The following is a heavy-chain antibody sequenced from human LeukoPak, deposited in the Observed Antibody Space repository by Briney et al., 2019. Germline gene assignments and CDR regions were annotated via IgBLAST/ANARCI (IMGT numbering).Heavy chain of an antibody. CDR1: GGSISSYY. V-gene: IGHV4-4*07. CDR3: ARHWDFWSGYYGFGFDP. CDR2: IYTSGST. D-gene: IGHD3-3*01. J-gene: IGHJ5*02. Sequence: SETLSLTCTVSGGSISSYYWTWIRQPAGKGLEWIGRIYTSGSTNYNPSLKSRVTMSVDTSKNQFSLKLSSVTAADTAVYYCARHWDFWSGYYGFGFDPWGQGTLVTVSS.